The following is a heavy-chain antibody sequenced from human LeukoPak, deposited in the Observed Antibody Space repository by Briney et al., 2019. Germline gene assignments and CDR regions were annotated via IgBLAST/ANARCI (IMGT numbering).Heavy chain of an antibody. CDR1: GYTFTSYG. CDR3: ARGWGFDALDM. D-gene: IGHD1-26*01. V-gene: IGHV1-18*01. Sequence: ASVKVSCKASGYTFTSYGITWVRQVPGQGLEWMGWISGYNGNTNYAQSLQGRVIMTTDTSTNTAHMELRSLTSDDTAVYYCARGWGFDALDMWGQGTMVTVSS. CDR2: ISGYNGNT. J-gene: IGHJ3*02.